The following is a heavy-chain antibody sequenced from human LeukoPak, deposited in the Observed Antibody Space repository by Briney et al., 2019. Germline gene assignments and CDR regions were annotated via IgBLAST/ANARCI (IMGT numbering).Heavy chain of an antibody. CDR2: IDTDEGDT. Sequence: ASVRVSCKSSDNNFSNCGINWVRQAPGQGLEWMGWIDTDEGDTKYAQRFQGRVTMTTDTSTSTAYMELRSLRYDDTAVYYCARDARVMGGRPSPPDYWGQGTLVTVSS. CDR3: ARDARVMGGRPSPPDY. V-gene: IGHV1-18*01. J-gene: IGHJ4*02. CDR1: DNNFSNCG. D-gene: IGHD3-16*01.